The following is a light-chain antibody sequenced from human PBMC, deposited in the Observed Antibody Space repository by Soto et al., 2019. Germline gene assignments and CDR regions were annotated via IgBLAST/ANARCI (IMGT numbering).Light chain of an antibody. CDR2: SNN. CDR3: AAWDDSLNGGV. CDR1: SSNIGSNT. J-gene: IGLJ1*01. V-gene: IGLV1-44*01. Sequence: QSVLTQPPSASGTPEQRVTISCSGSSSNIGSNTVNWYQQLPGTAPKLLIYSNNQRPSGVPDRFSGSKSGTSASLAISGLQSEDEADYYCAAWDDSLNGGVFGTGTKLTVL.